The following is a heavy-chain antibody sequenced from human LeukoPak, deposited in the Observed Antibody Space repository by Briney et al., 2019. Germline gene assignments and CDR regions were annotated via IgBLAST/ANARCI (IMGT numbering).Heavy chain of an antibody. CDR1: GFTFSSYS. V-gene: IGHV3-21*01. J-gene: IGHJ4*02. D-gene: IGHD4-17*01. CDR2: ISSSSSYI. CDR3: ARDDYGDYAGFDY. Sequence: GGSLRLSCVASGFTFSSYSMNWVRQAPGKGLEWVSSISSSSSYIYYADSVKGRFTISRDNAKNSLYLQMNSLRAEDTAVYYCARDDYGDYAGFDYWGQGTLVTVSS.